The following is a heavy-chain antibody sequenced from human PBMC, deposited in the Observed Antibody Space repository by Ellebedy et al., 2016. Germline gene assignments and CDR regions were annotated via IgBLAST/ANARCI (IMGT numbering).Heavy chain of an antibody. CDR1: GFSFSRYG. CDR3: AREGGIFGLDY. J-gene: IGHJ4*02. V-gene: IGHV3-33*01. D-gene: IGHD3-3*02. Sequence: GGSLRLXXAASGFSFSRYGMYWVRQAPGKGLEWVAVIWYDGSNKYYADSVKGRFTISRDNSKNTLYLQMNSLRAEETALYYCAREGGIFGLDYWGQGTLVTVSS. CDR2: IWYDGSNK.